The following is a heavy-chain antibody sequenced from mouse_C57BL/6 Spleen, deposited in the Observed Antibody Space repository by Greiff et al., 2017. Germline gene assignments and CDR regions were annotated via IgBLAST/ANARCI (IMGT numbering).Heavy chain of an antibody. CDR2: INYDGSST. CDR3: ARDTGTGYFDV. V-gene: IGHV5-16*01. J-gene: IGHJ1*03. Sequence: EVKVVESEGGLVQPGSSMKLSCTASGFTFSDYYMAWVRQVPEKGLEWVANINYDGSSTYYLDSLKIRFIISRDNAKNILYLQMSSLKSEDTATYYCARDTGTGYFDVWGTGTTVTVSS. D-gene: IGHD3-3*01. CDR1: GFTFSDYY.